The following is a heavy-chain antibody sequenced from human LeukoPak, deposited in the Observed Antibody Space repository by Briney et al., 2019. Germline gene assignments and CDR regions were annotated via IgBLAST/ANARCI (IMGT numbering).Heavy chain of an antibody. CDR1: AFTFRSYA. CDR3: AKDREGLSSGYDLEYFDY. D-gene: IGHD5-12*01. J-gene: IGHJ4*02. V-gene: IGHV3-23*01. Sequence: GGSLRLSCAASAFTFRSYAMSWVRQAGGKGLEWVSAISGGGGTTYYADSVKGRFTISRDNSKNTLFLQMNSLRAEDTAVYYCAKDREGLSSGYDLEYFDYWGQGTLVTVSS. CDR2: ISGGGGTT.